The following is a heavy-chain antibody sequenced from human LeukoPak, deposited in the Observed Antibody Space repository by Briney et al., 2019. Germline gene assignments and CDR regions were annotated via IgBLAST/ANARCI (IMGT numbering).Heavy chain of an antibody. D-gene: IGHD2-2*01. V-gene: IGHV4-59*01. J-gene: IGHJ4*02. CDR1: GGSISSYY. CDR2: IYYSGST. Sequence: SETLSLTCTVSGGSISSYYWSWIRQPPGKGLEWIGYIYYSGSTNYNPSLKSRVTISVDTSKNQFSLKLSSVTAADTAVYYCARSGVVPAAIPFDYWGQGTLVTVSS. CDR3: ARSGVVPAAIPFDY.